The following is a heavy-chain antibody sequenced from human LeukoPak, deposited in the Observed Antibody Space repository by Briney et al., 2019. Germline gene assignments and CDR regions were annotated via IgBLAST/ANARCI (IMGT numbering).Heavy chain of an antibody. V-gene: IGHV3-7*01. Sequence: GGSLRLSCAASGFTFSSYWMSWVRQAPGKGLEWVANIKQDGSEKYYVDSVKGRFTISRDNAKNSLYLQMNSLRAEDTAVYYCARIATVVTPRGWFDPWGQGTLVTVSS. J-gene: IGHJ5*02. D-gene: IGHD4-23*01. CDR3: ARIATVVTPRGWFDP. CDR2: IKQDGSEK. CDR1: GFTFSSYW.